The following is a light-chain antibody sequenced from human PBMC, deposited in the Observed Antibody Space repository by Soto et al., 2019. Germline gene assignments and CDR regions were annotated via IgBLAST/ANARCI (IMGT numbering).Light chain of an antibody. Sequence: QSVLTQPPSVSGAPRQRVTISCSGSNSNIGNNEVNWYQHFPGKAPQLLIYYDDLRPSGVSARFSGSKSGASASLAISGLQSEDEAVYYCAAWDDSLNGVVFGGGTQLTVL. CDR1: NSNIGNNE. J-gene: IGLJ3*02. V-gene: IGLV1-36*01. CDR2: YDD. CDR3: AAWDDSLNGVV.